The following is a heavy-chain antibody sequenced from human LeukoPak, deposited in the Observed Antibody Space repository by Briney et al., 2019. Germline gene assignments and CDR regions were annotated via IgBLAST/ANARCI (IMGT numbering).Heavy chain of an antibody. CDR1: GFTFSSYA. CDR2: ISGSGGST. CDR3: ATGWGYSSSWYPRRPGVYFDY. J-gene: IGHJ4*02. Sequence: QPGGSLRLSCAASGFTFSSYAMSWVRQAPGNGLEWVSAISGSGGSTYYADSVKGRFTISRDNSKHTLYLQMNSLTDEDTAVYYCATGWGYSSSWYPRRPGVYFDYWGQGTLVTVSS. D-gene: IGHD6-13*01. V-gene: IGHV3-23*01.